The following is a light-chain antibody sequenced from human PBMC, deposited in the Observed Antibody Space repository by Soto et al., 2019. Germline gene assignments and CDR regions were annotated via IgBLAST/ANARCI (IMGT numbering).Light chain of an antibody. V-gene: IGKV1-5*01. CDR3: QQYNSYSST. Sequence: IQMTQSPSTLSASVVDRVTITCRASQSISSWLAWYQQKPGKAPKLLIYDASSLESGVPSRFSGSGSGTEFTLTISSLQPDDFATYYCQQYNSYSSTFGQGTKVDIK. CDR2: DAS. J-gene: IGKJ2*01. CDR1: QSISSW.